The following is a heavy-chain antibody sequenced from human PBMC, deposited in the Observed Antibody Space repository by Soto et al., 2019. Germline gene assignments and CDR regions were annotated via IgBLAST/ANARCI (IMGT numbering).Heavy chain of an antibody. V-gene: IGHV4-4*08. CDR3: ARGSVARGYLDY. CDR1: GGSISGYY. CDR2: IYSSGRT. Sequence: SETLSLTCTVSGGSISGYYWSWIRQSPGKGLEWIGYIYSSGRTTYNRSLKSRVTMSVDTSKNQFSLKLSSMTAADTAVYYCARGSVARGYLDYRGQGTPVTVSS. D-gene: IGHD6-19*01. J-gene: IGHJ4*02.